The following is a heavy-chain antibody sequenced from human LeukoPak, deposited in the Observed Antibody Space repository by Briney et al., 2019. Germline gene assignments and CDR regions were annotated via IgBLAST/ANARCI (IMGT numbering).Heavy chain of an antibody. Sequence: ASVKVSCKASGYTFTSYAMNWVRQARGQGLEWMGWINTNTGNPTYAQGFTGRFVFSLDTSVSTAYLQISSLKAEDTAVYYCARDVRHRYCSSSSCYWGWLAPWGQGTLVTVSS. J-gene: IGHJ5*02. CDR3: ARDVRHRYCSSSSCYWGWLAP. V-gene: IGHV7-4-1*02. CDR1: GYTFTSYA. D-gene: IGHD2-2*01. CDR2: INTNTGNP.